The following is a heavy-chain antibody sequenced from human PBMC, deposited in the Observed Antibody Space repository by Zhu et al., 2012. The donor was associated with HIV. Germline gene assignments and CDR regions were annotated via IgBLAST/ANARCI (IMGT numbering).Heavy chain of an antibody. Sequence: QVQLQESGPGLVKPSETLSLTCTVSGGSISSYYWSWIRQPPGKGLEWIGYIYYSGSTNYNPSLKSRVTISVDTSKNQFSLKLSSVTAADTAVYYCARGAPPTRLMVRGVISPFDPWGQGTLVTVSS. CDR1: GGSISSYY. CDR2: IYYSGST. D-gene: IGHD3-10*01. CDR3: ARGAPPTRLMVRGVISPFDP. J-gene: IGHJ5*02. V-gene: IGHV4-59*01.